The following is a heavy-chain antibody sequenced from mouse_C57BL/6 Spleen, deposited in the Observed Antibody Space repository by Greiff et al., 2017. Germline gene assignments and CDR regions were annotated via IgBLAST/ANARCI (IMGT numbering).Heavy chain of an antibody. CDR3: ARGADYSNSYYAMDY. J-gene: IGHJ4*01. Sequence: QVQLQQSGAELARPGASVKLSCKASGYTFTSYGISWVKQRTGQGLEWIGEIYPRSGNTYYNEKFKGKATLTADKSSSTAYMELRSLTSEDSAVYFCARGADYSNSYYAMDYWGQGTSVTVSS. CDR2: IYPRSGNT. D-gene: IGHD2-5*01. V-gene: IGHV1-81*01. CDR1: GYTFTSYG.